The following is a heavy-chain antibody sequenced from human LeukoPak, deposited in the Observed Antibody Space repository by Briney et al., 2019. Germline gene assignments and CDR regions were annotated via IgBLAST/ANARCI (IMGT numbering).Heavy chain of an antibody. D-gene: IGHD6-13*01. J-gene: IGHJ4*02. V-gene: IGHV3-23*01. CDR3: AKDYSRAAAGTPDY. CDR2: ISGSGGST. CDR1: GFTFSSYA. Sequence: PGGSLRLSCAASGFTFSSYAMSWVRQAPGKGLEWVSAISGSGGSTYYADSVKGRFTISRDNSRNTLYLQMNSLRAEDTAVYYCAKDYSRAAAGTPDYWGQGTLVTVSS.